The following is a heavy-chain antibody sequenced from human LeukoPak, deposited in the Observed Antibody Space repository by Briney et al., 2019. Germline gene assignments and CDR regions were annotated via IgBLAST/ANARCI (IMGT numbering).Heavy chain of an antibody. Sequence: SSETLSLTCTVSGGSISSYYWSWIRQPPGKGLEWIGSIYYSGSTYYNPSLKSRVTISVDTSKNQFSLKLSSVTAADTAVYYCARIYDFWSGYFSPLGAFDIWGQGTMVTVSS. J-gene: IGHJ3*02. V-gene: IGHV4-59*05. CDR3: ARIYDFWSGYFSPLGAFDI. D-gene: IGHD3-3*01. CDR2: IYYSGST. CDR1: GGSISSYY.